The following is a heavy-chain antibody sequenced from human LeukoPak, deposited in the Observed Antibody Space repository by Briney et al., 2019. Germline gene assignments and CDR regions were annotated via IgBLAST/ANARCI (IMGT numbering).Heavy chain of an antibody. D-gene: IGHD3-3*01. CDR3: ARPSSPRRFFGEFDY. J-gene: IGHJ4*02. CDR1: GYSFTSYW. Sequence: GESLKISCKGSGYSFTSYWIGWVRQMPGKGLEWMGIIYPGDSESRYSPSFQGQVTISADKSISTAYLQWSSLKASDTAMYYCARPSSPRRFFGEFDYWGQGTLVTVSS. V-gene: IGHV5-51*01. CDR2: IYPGDSES.